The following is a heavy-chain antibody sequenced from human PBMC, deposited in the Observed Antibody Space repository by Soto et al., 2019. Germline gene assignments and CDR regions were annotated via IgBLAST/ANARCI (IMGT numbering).Heavy chain of an antibody. V-gene: IGHV4-39*01. CDR1: GGSISSSRCH. CDR2: IKYSGTT. J-gene: IGHJ6*02. Sequence: SETLSLTCTVSGGSISSSRCHWGWIRQPPGKGLEWIASIKYSGTTFYNPSLKSRVTLSVDTSKNQFALKLTSVTATDTAVYYCVRQGFGALHGLVDVWGQGTTVTVS. CDR3: VRQGFGALHGLVDV. D-gene: IGHD3-10*01.